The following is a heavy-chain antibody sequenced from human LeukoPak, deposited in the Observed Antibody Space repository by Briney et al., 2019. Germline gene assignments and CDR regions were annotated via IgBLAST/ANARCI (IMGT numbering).Heavy chain of an antibody. D-gene: IGHD3-22*01. CDR3: ATDYYDSSGYYTGSY. J-gene: IGHJ4*02. CDR2: VNRDGSET. V-gene: IGHV3-7*01. Sequence: GGSLRLSCAASGFALSSHWMTWVRQVPGRGPEWVANVNRDGSETYYLDSVKGRFTISRDNAKNSLYLQMNSLRAEDTAVYHCATDYYDSSGYYTGSYWGQGTLVTVSS. CDR1: GFALSSHW.